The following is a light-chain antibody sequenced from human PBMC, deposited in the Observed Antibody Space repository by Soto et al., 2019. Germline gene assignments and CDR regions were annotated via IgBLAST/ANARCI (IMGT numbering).Light chain of an antibody. Sequence: QSVLTQPPSASGSPGQSVTISFTGTSSDVGGYNYVSWYQQHPGKAPKLMIYEVTKRPSGVPDRFSGSKSGNTASLTVSGLQAEDEADYFCCSHAGDNTYVFGTGTKVTV. V-gene: IGLV2-8*01. CDR2: EVT. J-gene: IGLJ1*01. CDR1: SSDVGGYNY. CDR3: CSHAGDNTYV.